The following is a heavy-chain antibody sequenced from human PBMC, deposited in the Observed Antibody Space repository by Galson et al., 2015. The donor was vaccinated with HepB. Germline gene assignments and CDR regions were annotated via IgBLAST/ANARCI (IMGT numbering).Heavy chain of an antibody. Sequence: SLRLSCAASGFTFSSYSMNWVRQAPGKGLEWVSSISSSSSYIYYADSVKGRFTISRDNAKNSLYLQMNSLRAEDTAVYYCARGAAAAPFDYWGQGTLVTVSS. J-gene: IGHJ4*02. CDR2: ISSSSSYI. CDR1: GFTFSSYS. CDR3: ARGAAAAPFDY. D-gene: IGHD6-13*01. V-gene: IGHV3-21*01.